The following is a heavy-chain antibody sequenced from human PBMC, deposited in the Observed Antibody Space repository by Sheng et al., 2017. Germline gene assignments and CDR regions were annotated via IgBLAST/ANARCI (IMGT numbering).Heavy chain of an antibody. Sequence: QAHLVQSGGEVKKPGASVKVSCKAAGYTFLSHGISWVRQAPGQGLEWMGWTYNGNTKYAENLRGRVTITTDTSTSTAYMELRSLRSDDTAVYYCARDCSTGFHCDTIDIWGQGTLV. J-gene: IGHJ3*02. V-gene: IGHV1-18*01. CDR1: GYTFLSHG. CDR3: ARDCSTGFHCDTIDI. CDR2: TYNGNT. D-gene: IGHD2-2*01.